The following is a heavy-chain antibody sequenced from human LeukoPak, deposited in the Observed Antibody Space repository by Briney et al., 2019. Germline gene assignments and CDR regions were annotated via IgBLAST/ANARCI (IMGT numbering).Heavy chain of an antibody. CDR1: GYTFTSYG. D-gene: IGHD3-22*01. Sequence: ASVKVSCKASGYTFTSYGISWVRQAPGQGLEWMGWITPYNGNTNYAQKLQGRVTMTTDTSTSTAYMELRSLRSDDTAVYYCARVTYYYDSSDPAWFDPWGQGTLVTVSS. V-gene: IGHV1-18*01. J-gene: IGHJ5*02. CDR2: ITPYNGNT. CDR3: ARVTYYYDSSDPAWFDP.